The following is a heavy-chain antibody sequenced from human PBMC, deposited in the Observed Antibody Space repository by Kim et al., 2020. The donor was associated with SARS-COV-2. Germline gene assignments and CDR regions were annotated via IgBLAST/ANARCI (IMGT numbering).Heavy chain of an antibody. CDR2: IDPDDGET. D-gene: IGHD5-18*01. CDR1: GYTLTDLY. CDR3: ATTVDTAMTAVSCFDP. J-gene: IGHJ5*02. Sequence: ASVKVSCKVSGYTLTDLYMHWVRQAPGQGLEWMGGIDPDDGETIYAQKFQGRVTMTEDTSTDTAYMELSSLRSEDSAVYYCATTVDTAMTAVSCFDPGGQGPLVTVSS. V-gene: IGHV1-24*01.